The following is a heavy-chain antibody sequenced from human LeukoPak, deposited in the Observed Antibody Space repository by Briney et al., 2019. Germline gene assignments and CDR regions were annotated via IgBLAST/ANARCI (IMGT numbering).Heavy chain of an antibody. CDR1: GGSISSSSYY. CDR3: ARSLTPDYVGWFDP. D-gene: IGHD4-17*01. V-gene: IGHV4-39*07. Sequence: SETLSLTCTVSGGSISSSSYYWGWIRQPPGKGLEWIGSIYYSGSTNYNPSLKSRVTISVDTSKNQFSLKLSSVTAADTAVYYCARSLTPDYVGWFDPWGQGTLVTVSS. J-gene: IGHJ5*02. CDR2: IYYSGST.